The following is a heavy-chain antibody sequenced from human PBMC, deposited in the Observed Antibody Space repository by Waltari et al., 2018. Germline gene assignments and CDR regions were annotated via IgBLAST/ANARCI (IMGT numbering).Heavy chain of an antibody. Sequence: QVQLVQSGAEVKKPGASVKVSCKASGYTFTSHYVHWVRQAPGQGLEWVGIINPSSGSTSSAQKFQGRVTMTRDTSTSTVYMELSSLRFEDTAVYYCARGYDSSGPLYYFDYWGQGTLVTVSS. D-gene: IGHD3-22*01. CDR2: INPSSGST. CDR1: GYTFTSHY. J-gene: IGHJ4*02. CDR3: ARGYDSSGPLYYFDY. V-gene: IGHV1-46*01.